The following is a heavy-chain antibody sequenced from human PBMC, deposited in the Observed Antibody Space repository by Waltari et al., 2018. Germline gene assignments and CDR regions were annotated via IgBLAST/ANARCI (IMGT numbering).Heavy chain of an antibody. CDR1: GGSFSGYY. CDR2: INHSGST. CDR3: ARYRSGSQRIDY. J-gene: IGHJ4*02. D-gene: IGHD1-26*01. Sequence: QVQLQQWGAGLLKPSETLSLTCAVYGGSFSGYYWSWIRQPPGKGLEWIGEINHSGSTNYNPSLKSRVTISVDTSKNQFSLKLSSVTAADTAVYYCARYRSGSQRIDYWGQGTLVTVSS. V-gene: IGHV4-34*01.